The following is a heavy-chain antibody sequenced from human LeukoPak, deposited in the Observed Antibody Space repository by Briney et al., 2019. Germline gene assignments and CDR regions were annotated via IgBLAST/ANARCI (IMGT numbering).Heavy chain of an antibody. J-gene: IGHJ4*01. CDR3: ARDAQRGVDYSNSLRY. D-gene: IGHD4-11*01. V-gene: IGHV3-33*01. Sequence: PGRSLRLSCAASGFIFSHYGMHWVRQAPGKGLEWVAVIWRDGSNRFYAGSVKGRFTISRDNAQNTVFLQINSLRAEDTAMYYCARDAQRGVDYSNSLRYWGQGTLVTVSS. CDR2: IWRDGSNR. CDR1: GFIFSHYG.